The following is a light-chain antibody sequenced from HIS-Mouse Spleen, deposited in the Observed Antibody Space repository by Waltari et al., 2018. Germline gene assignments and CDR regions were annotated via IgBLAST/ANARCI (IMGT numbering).Light chain of an antibody. J-gene: IGLJ2*01. V-gene: IGLV2-14*03. Sequence: QSALTQPASVSGSPGQSITISCPGTSRDVGGYNHVPWYQQHPGKAPKLMIYDVSNRPSGVSNRFSGSKSGNTASLTISGLQAEDEADYYCSSYTSSSTEVFGGGTKLTVL. CDR3: SSYTSSSTEV. CDR1: SRDVGGYNH. CDR2: DVS.